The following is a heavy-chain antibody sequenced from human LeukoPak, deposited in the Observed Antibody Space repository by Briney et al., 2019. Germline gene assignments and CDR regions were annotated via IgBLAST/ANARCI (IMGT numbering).Heavy chain of an antibody. Sequence: ASVKVSCKASRYTFTSYGISWVRPAPGQGLDWMGWISSYNGNTNYAQKLHGRVTMTTDTSTSTAYMELRSLRSDDTAVYYCARTPIAAAGTILDFWGQGTLVTVSS. D-gene: IGHD6-13*01. CDR1: RYTFTSYG. CDR3: ARTPIAAAGTILDF. J-gene: IGHJ4*02. CDR2: ISSYNGNT. V-gene: IGHV1-18*04.